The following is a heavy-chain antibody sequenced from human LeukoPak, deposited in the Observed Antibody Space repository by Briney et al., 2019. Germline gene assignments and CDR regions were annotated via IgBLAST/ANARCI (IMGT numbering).Heavy chain of an antibody. D-gene: IGHD3-16*01. Sequence: GGSLRLSCAASGFTCSRYWMHWVRQAPGKGLEWVANMNQDGSEKDYVDSVKGRFTISRDNARNSLYLQMGSLRAEDTAVYYCATYTHWVAGDVWGQGTTVTVSS. CDR3: ATYTHWVAGDV. J-gene: IGHJ6*02. CDR1: GFTCSRYW. V-gene: IGHV3-7*01. CDR2: MNQDGSEK.